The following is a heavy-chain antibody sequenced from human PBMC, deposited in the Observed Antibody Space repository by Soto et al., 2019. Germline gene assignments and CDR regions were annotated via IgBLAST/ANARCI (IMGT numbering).Heavy chain of an antibody. J-gene: IGHJ5*02. V-gene: IGHV1-69*01. Sequence: QVHLEQSGAEVKKPGSSVKVSCKASGGTFSGYSISWVRQAPGQGLEWMGGLIPIFGTPHYAEKFQGRLTITADEPTSTVYMELISLRSEDTAVYYCVKDSAARTCFDPWGQGTLVTVSS. CDR3: VKDSAARTCFDP. CDR1: GGTFSGYS. D-gene: IGHD6-6*01. CDR2: LIPIFGTP.